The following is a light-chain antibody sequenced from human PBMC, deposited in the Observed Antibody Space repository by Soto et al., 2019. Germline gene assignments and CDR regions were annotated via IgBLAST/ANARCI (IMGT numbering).Light chain of an antibody. CDR3: QQSYSRRT. CDR2: AAS. V-gene: IGKV1-39*01. J-gene: IGKJ1*01. CDR1: QSISSY. Sequence: DIQMTQSPSSLSASVGDRVTITCRVSQSISSYLNWYQQKPGKAPKLLIYAASSLQSGVPSRFSGSGSGTDFTLTISSLQPEDFATYYCQQSYSRRTFGQGTKVDTK.